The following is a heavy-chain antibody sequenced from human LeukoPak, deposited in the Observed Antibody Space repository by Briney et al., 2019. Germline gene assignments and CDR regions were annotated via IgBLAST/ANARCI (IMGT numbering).Heavy chain of an antibody. CDR3: AEGPDYYDSSGYWDAFDI. CDR1: GFTFSSYS. D-gene: IGHD3-22*01. V-gene: IGHV3-21*01. CDR2: ISSSSSYI. Sequence: TGGSLRLSCAASGFTFSSYSMNWVRQAPGKGLEWVSSISSSSSYIYYADSVEGRFTISRDNAKNSLYLQMNSLRAEDTAVYYCAEGPDYYDSSGYWDAFDIWGQGTMVTVSS. J-gene: IGHJ3*02.